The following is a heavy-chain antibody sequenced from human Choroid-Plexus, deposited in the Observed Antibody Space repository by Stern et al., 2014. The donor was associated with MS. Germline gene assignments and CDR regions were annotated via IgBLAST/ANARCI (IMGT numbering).Heavy chain of an antibody. J-gene: IGHJ6*02. CDR3: ARDQRGITIFGVVTDYYYLGMDV. CDR2: INPNTGGT. D-gene: IGHD3-3*01. CDR1: GYIFTGYY. Sequence: VQLVESGAEVKKPGASVKVSCKTSGYIFTGYYIHWVRQAPGQGLEWMAWINPNTGGTKYAQKFQVRVPMSRDTSISTAYVELSSLTSDDTAVYYCARDQRGITIFGVVTDYYYLGMDVWGQGTTVTVSS. V-gene: IGHV1-2*02.